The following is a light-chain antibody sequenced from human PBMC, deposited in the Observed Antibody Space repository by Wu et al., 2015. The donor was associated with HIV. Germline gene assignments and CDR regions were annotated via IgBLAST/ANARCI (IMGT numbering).Light chain of an antibody. V-gene: IGKV1-39*01. CDR2: NTS. J-gene: IGKJ4*01. Sequence: DIQMTQSPSSLSASVKDRITITCRASQDITTFLNWYQHKANIAPKLLMFNTSTLQTGVPSRFSGSGSGTAFTLTISSLQPEDCATYFCQQTFSAPLTFGGGTKVEI. CDR3: QQTFSAPLT. CDR1: QDITTF.